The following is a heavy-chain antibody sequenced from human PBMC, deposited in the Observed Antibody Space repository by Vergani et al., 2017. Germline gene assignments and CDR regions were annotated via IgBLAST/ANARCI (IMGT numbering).Heavy chain of an antibody. J-gene: IGHJ5*02. CDR2: FDPEDGET. V-gene: IGHV1-24*01. CDR1: GYTFTSYG. D-gene: IGHD1-26*01. Sequence: QVQLVQSGAEVKKPGASVKVSCKASGYTFTSYGISWVRQAPGQGLEWMGGFDPEDGETIYAQKFQGRVTMTEDTSTDTAYMELSSLRSDDTAVYYCARRYSGSYQEYNWFDPWGQGTLVTVSS. CDR3: ARRYSGSYQEYNWFDP.